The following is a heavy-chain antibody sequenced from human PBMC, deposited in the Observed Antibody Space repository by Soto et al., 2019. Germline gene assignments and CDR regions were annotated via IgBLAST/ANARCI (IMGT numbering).Heavy chain of an antibody. V-gene: IGHV1-24*01. J-gene: IGHJ6*02. CDR2: FDPEDGET. CDR3: ANHRYRLTPLSSGWNYYYYCMDV. Sequence: ASVKVSCKVSGYTLTELSMHWVRQAPGKGLEWMGGFDPEDGETIYAQKFQGRVTMTEDTSTDTAYMELSSLRSEDTAVYYCANHRYRLTPLSSGWNYYYYCMDVWGQGTTGTVFS. CDR1: GYTLTELS. D-gene: IGHD6-19*01.